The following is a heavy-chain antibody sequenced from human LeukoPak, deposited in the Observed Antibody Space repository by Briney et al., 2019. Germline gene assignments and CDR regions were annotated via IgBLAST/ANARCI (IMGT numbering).Heavy chain of an antibody. CDR2: ISSSSSYI. V-gene: IGHV3-11*06. CDR3: AREGLTYYYGSGSRGNWFDP. CDR1: GFTFSDYY. Sequence: GGSLRLSCAASGFTFSDYYMSWIRQAPGKGLEWVSSISSSSSYIYYADSVKGRFTISRDNAKNSLYLQMNSLRAEDTAVYYCAREGLTYYYGSGSRGNWFDPWGQGTLVTVSS. J-gene: IGHJ5*02. D-gene: IGHD3-10*01.